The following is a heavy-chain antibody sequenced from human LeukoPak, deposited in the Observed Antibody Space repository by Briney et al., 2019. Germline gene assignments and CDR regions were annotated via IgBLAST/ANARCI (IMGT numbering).Heavy chain of an antibody. J-gene: IGHJ4*02. CDR1: GFTFDDYA. Sequence: GGSLRLSCAASGFTFDDYAIHWVRQAPGKGLEWVSGISWNGGTIDYADSVKGRFTISRDNAKNSLYLQMNSLRAEDTALHYCAKDPYSRGNSYFDYWGQGTLVTVSS. V-gene: IGHV3-9*01. D-gene: IGHD4-23*01. CDR2: ISWNGGTI. CDR3: AKDPYSRGNSYFDY.